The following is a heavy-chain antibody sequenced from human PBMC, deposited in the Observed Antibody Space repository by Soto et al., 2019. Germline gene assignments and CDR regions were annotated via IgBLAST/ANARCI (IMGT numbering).Heavy chain of an antibody. D-gene: IGHD2-8*01. J-gene: IGHJ6*03. CDR2: ISGSGGST. CDR3: AKEERVYAIQGYYSYMDV. V-gene: IGHV3-23*01. Sequence: EVQLLESGGGLVQPGGSLRLSCAASGFTFSSYAMSWVRQAPGKGLEWVSAISGSGGSTYYADSVKGRFTISRDNSKNTLYLQMNSLRAEDTAVYYCAKEERVYAIQGYYSYMDVWGKGTTVTVSS. CDR1: GFTFSSYA.